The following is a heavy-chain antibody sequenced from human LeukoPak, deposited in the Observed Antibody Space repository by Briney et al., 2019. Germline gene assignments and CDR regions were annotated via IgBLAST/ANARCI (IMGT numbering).Heavy chain of an antibody. Sequence: GGSLRLSCAASGFTFSSYAMSWVRQAPGKGLEWVSAISGSGGSTYYADSVKGRFTISRDNSKNTLFLLMNSLRAEDTAVYYCARSGYDYYFDYWGQGTLVTVSS. CDR3: ARSGYDYYFDY. V-gene: IGHV3-23*01. J-gene: IGHJ4*02. D-gene: IGHD5-12*01. CDR2: ISGSGGST. CDR1: GFTFSSYA.